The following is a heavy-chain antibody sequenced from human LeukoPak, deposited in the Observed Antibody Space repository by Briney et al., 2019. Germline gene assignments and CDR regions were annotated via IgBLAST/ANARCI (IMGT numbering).Heavy chain of an antibody. CDR2: IYLYGTT. J-gene: IGHJ6*02. D-gene: IGHD1/OR15-1a*01. CDR1: IGSISSSKW. CDR3: ARQKWEQQGRDYYFNGLDV. V-gene: IGHV4-4*02. Sequence: PSETLSLTCSVSIGSISSSKWWSWVRQSPVKGLEWIGEIYLYGTTNYNPSFTSRVTMSVDRSRSQFSLKLTSVTAADTAVHYCARQKWEQQGRDYYFNGLDVWGPGTTVIVSS.